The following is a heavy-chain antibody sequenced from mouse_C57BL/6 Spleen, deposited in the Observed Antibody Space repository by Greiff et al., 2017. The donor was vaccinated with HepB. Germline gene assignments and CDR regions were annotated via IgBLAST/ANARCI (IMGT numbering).Heavy chain of an antibody. CDR3: ARGHIGRRDYFDY. D-gene: IGHD3-1*01. J-gene: IGHJ2*01. CDR1: GYSFTDYN. CDR2: INPNYGTT. V-gene: IGHV1-39*01. Sequence: VHVKQSGPELVKPGASVKISCKASGYSFTDYNMNWVKQSNGKSLEWIGVINPNYGTTSYNQKFKGKATLTVDQSSSTAYMQLNSLTSEDSAVYYCARGHIGRRDYFDYWGQGTTLTVSS.